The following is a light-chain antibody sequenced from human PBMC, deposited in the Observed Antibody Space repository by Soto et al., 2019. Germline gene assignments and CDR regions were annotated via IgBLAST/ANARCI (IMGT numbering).Light chain of an antibody. Sequence: DIQMTQSPSTLSASVGDRVTITCRASQSISSWLAWYQQKPGKAPKLLIYKASSLESGVPARFSGSGSGTEFTLTISSLQPDDFATYYCQQFETFGQGTKVEI. CDR1: QSISSW. J-gene: IGKJ1*01. V-gene: IGKV1-5*03. CDR3: QQFET. CDR2: KAS.